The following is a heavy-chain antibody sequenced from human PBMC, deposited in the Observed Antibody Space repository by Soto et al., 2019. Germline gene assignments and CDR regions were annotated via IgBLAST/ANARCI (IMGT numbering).Heavy chain of an antibody. CDR1: GFTFSSYA. CDR2: ISGSGGST. CDR3: ATLTPHLYCSGGSCYESYYYYYYYMDV. V-gene: IGHV3-23*01. Sequence: GGSLRLSCAASGFTFSSYAMSWVRQAPGKGLEWVSAISGSGGSTYYADSVKGRFTISRDNSKNTLYLQMNSLRAEDTAVYYCATLTPHLYCSGGSCYESYYYYYYYMDVWGKGTTVTVSS. D-gene: IGHD2-15*01. J-gene: IGHJ6*03.